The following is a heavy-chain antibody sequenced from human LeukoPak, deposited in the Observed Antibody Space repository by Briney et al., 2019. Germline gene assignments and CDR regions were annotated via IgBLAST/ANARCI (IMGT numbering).Heavy chain of an antibody. Sequence: SSVKVSCKASGGTFSSYAISWVRQAPGQGLEWMGRIIPIFGIANYAQKFQGRVTITADKSTSTAYMELSSQRSEDTAVYYCARGPVYCGGDCYFDYWGQGTLVTVSS. CDR3: ARGPVYCGGDCYFDY. CDR2: IIPIFGIA. J-gene: IGHJ4*02. D-gene: IGHD2-21*02. CDR1: GGTFSSYA. V-gene: IGHV1-69*04.